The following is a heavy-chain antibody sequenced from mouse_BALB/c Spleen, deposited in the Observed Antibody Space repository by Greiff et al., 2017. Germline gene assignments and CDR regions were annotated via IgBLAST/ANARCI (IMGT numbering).Heavy chain of an antibody. D-gene: IGHD2-14*01. CDR1: GFSLSTYGIV. Sequence: QVTLKVSGPGILQPSQTLSLTCSFSGFSLSTYGIVVGWIRQPSGKGLEWLAHIWWNDNKYYNTALKSRLTISKDTSNNQVFLKIASVDTADTATYYCARIEGAYYRYDGGYYAMDYWGQGTSVTVSS. CDR2: IWWNDNK. CDR3: ARIEGAYYRYDGGYYAMDY. J-gene: IGHJ4*01. V-gene: IGHV8-11*01.